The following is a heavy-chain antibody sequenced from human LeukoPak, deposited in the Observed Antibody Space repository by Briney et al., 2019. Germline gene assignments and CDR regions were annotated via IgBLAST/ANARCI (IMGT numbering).Heavy chain of an antibody. CDR1: GFTFSSYG. Sequence: GGSLRLSCAASGFTFSSYGMHWVRQAPGKGLEWVAVISYDGSNKYYADSVKGRFTISRDNSKNTLYLQMNSLRAEDTAVYYCAKDGIPIRGYSYGYEGYFDYWGQGTLVTVSS. J-gene: IGHJ4*02. V-gene: IGHV3-30*18. CDR2: ISYDGSNK. CDR3: AKDGIPIRGYSYGYEGYFDY. D-gene: IGHD5-18*01.